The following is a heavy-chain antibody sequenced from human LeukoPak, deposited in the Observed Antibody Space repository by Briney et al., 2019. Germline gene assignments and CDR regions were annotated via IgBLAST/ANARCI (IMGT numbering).Heavy chain of an antibody. CDR3: ARDRYSGYDGFGAFDI. Sequence: SETLSLTRAVSGGPLTSYYWSWIRQPPGKGLEWIGFIYYRGSTNYNPSLESRVTISVDTSKNRFSLKLSSVTAADTAVYYCARDRYSGYDGFGAFDIWGQGTMVTVSS. D-gene: IGHD5-12*01. J-gene: IGHJ3*02. CDR1: GGPLTSYY. V-gene: IGHV4-59*01. CDR2: IYYRGST.